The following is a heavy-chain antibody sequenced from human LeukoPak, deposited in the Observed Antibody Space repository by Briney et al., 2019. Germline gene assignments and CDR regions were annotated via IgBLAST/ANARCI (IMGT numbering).Heavy chain of an antibody. CDR2: ITSNGGST. Sequence: GGSLRLSCAASGFTFSNYAMHWVRQAPGKGLEYVSAITSNGGSTYYANSVKGRFTISRDNSKNTLYLQMGSLRAEDMAVYYCARDQRSYYYYGVDVWGQGTTVTVSS. CDR3: ARDQRSYYYYGVDV. V-gene: IGHV3-64*01. D-gene: IGHD5-24*01. J-gene: IGHJ6*02. CDR1: GFTFSNYA.